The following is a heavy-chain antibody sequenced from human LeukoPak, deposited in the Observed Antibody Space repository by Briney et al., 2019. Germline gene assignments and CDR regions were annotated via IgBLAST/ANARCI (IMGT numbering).Heavy chain of an antibody. CDR3: AREPPYYFDY. CDR2: IFPSGGEI. V-gene: IGHV3-23*01. Sequence: GGSLRLSCAASGFTFSTFAMIWVRQPPGKGLEWVSSIFPSGGEIHYADSVRGRFTISRDNSKSTLSLQMNSLRAEDTAVYYCAREPPYYFDYWGQGTLATVSS. J-gene: IGHJ4*02. D-gene: IGHD1-26*01. CDR1: GFTFSTFA.